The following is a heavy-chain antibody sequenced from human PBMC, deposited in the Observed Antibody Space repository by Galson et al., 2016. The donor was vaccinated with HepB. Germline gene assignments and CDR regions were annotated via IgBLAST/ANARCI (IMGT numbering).Heavy chain of an antibody. V-gene: IGHV6-1*01. CDR3: ARVRGYNWPDGVFDY. J-gene: IGHJ4*02. Sequence: CAISGDSVSSNGAAWNWIRQSPSRGLEWLGRTYYRSKWYNDYAVSVKSRITINPDTSKNQFSLQLNSVTPEDTAVFYCARVRGYNWPDGVFDYWGQGTLVTVSS. CDR2: TYYRSKWYN. D-gene: IGHD1-20*01. CDR1: GDSVSSNGAA.